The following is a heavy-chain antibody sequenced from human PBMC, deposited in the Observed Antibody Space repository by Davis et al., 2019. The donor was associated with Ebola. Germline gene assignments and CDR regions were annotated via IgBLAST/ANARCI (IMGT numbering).Heavy chain of an antibody. Sequence: ASVKVSCKASGYTFTNYYMHWVRQAPGQGLEWMGMINPNDGRTIYAQKFQGRVTITADESTSTAYMELSSLRSENTAVYYCARSFSSTFVGWFDPWGQGTLVTVSS. CDR3: ARSFSSTFVGWFDP. D-gene: IGHD6-13*01. CDR2: INPNDGRT. V-gene: IGHV1-46*01. CDR1: GYTFTNYY. J-gene: IGHJ5*02.